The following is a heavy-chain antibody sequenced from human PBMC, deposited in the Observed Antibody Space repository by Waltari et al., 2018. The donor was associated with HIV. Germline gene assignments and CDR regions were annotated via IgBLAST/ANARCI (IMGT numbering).Heavy chain of an antibody. Sequence: EVQLVQSGAEVKKPVATVKISCKVSGRTFTDYYMQWVQEAPGKGLEWIGLVDPEDGETIYAENFQGRVTITADTSTDTAYMELSSLTYEDTAVYYCATSARLAVPTYWGQGTLVIVS. CDR2: VDPEDGET. V-gene: IGHV1-69-2*01. J-gene: IGHJ1*01. CDR3: ATSARLAVPTY. CDR1: GRTFTDYY. D-gene: IGHD6-19*01.